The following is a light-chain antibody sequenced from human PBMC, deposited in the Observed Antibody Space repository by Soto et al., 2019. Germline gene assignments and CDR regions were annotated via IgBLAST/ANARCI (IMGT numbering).Light chain of an antibody. J-gene: IGLJ1*01. CDR1: SSDVGGYNY. CDR2: EVS. CDR3: SSYTSSSTPLNV. Sequence: QSVLTQPASVSGSPGQSITISCTGPSSDVGGYNYVSWYQQHPGKAPKLMIYEVSNRPSGVSNRFSGSKSGNTASLTISGLQAEDEADYYCSSYTSSSTPLNVFGTGTKVTVL. V-gene: IGLV2-14*01.